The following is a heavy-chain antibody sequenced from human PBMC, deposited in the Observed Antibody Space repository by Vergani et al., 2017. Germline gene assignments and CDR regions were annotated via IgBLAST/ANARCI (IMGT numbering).Heavy chain of an antibody. J-gene: IGHJ5*02. D-gene: IGHD3-16*02. CDR3: ARGLGVIPNR. CDR1: GGSISSYY. CDR2: IYYSGST. Sequence: QVQLQESGPGLVKPSETLSLTCTVSGGSISSYYWSWIRQPPGKGLEWIGYIYYSGSTNYNPSLKSRVTISVDTSKNQFSLKLSSVTAADTAVYYCARGLGVIPNRWGQGTLVTVPS. V-gene: IGHV4-59*08.